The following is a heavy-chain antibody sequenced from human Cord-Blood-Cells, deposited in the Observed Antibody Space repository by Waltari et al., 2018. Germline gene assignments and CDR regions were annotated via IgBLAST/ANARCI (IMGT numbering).Heavy chain of an antibody. V-gene: IGHV4-59*01. D-gene: IGHD2-15*01. J-gene: IGHJ5*02. CDR3: ARGGIYCSGGSCYSWFDP. Sequence: QVQLQESGPGLVKPSETLSLTCTVSGGSISSYYWSWIRQPPGKGLEWIGYIYYSGSTSYNPALKSRVTISVDTSKNQFSLKLSSVTAADTAVYYCARGGIYCSGGSCYSWFDPWGQGTLVTVSS. CDR1: GGSISSYY. CDR2: IYYSGST.